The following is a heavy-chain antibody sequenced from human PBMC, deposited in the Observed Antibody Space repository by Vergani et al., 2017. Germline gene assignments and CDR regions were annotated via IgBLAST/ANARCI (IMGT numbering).Heavy chain of an antibody. CDR2: IRSKANSYAT. J-gene: IGHJ6*03. CDR3: IVVNYYYYYMDV. Sequence: EVQLVESGGGLVQPGGSLKLSCAASGFTFSGSAMHWVRQASGKGLEWVGHIRSKANSYATAYAASVKGRFTISRDDSKNTAYLQMNSLKTEDTAVYYCIVVNYYYYYMDVWGKGTTVTVSS. CDR1: GFTFSGSA. D-gene: IGHD2-2*01. V-gene: IGHV3-73*02.